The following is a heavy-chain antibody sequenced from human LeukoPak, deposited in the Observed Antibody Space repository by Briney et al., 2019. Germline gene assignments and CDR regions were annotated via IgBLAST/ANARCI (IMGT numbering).Heavy chain of an antibody. Sequence: GGPLRLSCAASGFTFSRYWMHWVRHAPGKGLVWVSRSNTDGSSTNYADSVKGRFTISRDNAKSTLYLQMNSLRAEDTAVYYCARGYSDYYYFDSWGQGTLVTVSS. J-gene: IGHJ4*02. CDR1: GFTFSRYW. CDR2: SNTDGSST. D-gene: IGHD4-11*01. CDR3: ARGYSDYYYFDS. V-gene: IGHV3-74*01.